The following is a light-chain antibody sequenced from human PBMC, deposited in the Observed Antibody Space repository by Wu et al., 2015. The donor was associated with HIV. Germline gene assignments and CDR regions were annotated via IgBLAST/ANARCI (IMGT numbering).Light chain of an antibody. CDR2: GAS. V-gene: IGKV3-20*01. CDR1: QSVSSSY. CDR3: QQYGSSPLLT. J-gene: IGKJ4*01. Sequence: EIVLTQSPGTLSLSPGERATLSCRASQSVSSSYLAWYQQKPGQAPRLLIYGASSRATGIPDRFSGSGSGTDFTLTISRLEPEDFAVYYCQQYGSSPLLTFGGGPSWRS.